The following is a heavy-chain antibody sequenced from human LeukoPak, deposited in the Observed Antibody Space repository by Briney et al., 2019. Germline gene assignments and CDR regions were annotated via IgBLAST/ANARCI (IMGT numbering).Heavy chain of an antibody. D-gene: IGHD2-2*01. V-gene: IGHV4-38-2*01. CDR1: GYSFTSGHY. CDR2: IYHTGSA. J-gene: IGHJ4*02. CDR3: ARYCTSTTCILRGFDY. Sequence: SETLSLTCSVSGYSFTSGHYWGWIRQPPGKGLEWIANIYHTGSAHYNPSLKSRVTISVDTSTNQFSLKLSSVTAADTAVYYCARYCTSTTCILRGFDYWGQGTLVTVSS.